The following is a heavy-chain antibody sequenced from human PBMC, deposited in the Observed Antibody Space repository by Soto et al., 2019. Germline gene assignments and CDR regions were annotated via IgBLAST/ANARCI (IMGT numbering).Heavy chain of an antibody. V-gene: IGHV1-3*01. CDR1: GYTFFTSDA. CDR3: ARDGMAARPPNWFDP. Sequence: GASVKVSCKASGYTFFTSDAMHWLRQAPVQRLEWMGLINAGNGNTKYSQKFQGRVTITRDTSASTAYMELSSLRSEDTAVYYCARDGMAARPPNWFDPWGQATLVTVSS. J-gene: IGHJ5*02. CDR2: INAGNGNT. D-gene: IGHD6-6*01.